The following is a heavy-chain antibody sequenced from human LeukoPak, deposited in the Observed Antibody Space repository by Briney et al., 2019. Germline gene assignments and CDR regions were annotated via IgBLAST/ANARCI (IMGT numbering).Heavy chain of an antibody. V-gene: IGHV4-61*02. CDR2: IYTSGST. Sequence: PSETLSLTCTVSGGSISSGSYYWSWIRQPAGKGLEWIGRIYTSGSTDYNPSLKSRVTISVDTSKNQCSLKLSSVTAADTAVYYCAREISELLWSGELFADSYYYYYMDVWGKGTTVTISS. CDR1: GGSISSGSYY. J-gene: IGHJ6*03. CDR3: AREISELLWSGELFADSYYYYYMDV. D-gene: IGHD3-10*01.